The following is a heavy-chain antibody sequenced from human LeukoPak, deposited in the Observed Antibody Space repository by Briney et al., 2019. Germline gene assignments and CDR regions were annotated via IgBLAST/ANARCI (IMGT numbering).Heavy chain of an antibody. CDR2: INHSGST. D-gene: IGHD5-18*01. CDR3: ARRQLWLRGNDY. CDR1: GGSISSSSYY. J-gene: IGHJ4*02. V-gene: IGHV4-39*07. Sequence: SETLSLTCTVAGGSISSSSYYWSWIRQPPGKGMEWIGEINHSGSTNYNPSLKSRVTISVDTSKNQFSLKLSSVTAADTAVYYCARRQLWLRGNDYWGQGTLVTVSS.